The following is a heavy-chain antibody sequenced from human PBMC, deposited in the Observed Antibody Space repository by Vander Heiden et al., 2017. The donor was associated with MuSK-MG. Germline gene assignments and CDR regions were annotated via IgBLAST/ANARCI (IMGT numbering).Heavy chain of an antibody. CDR1: GFPFRSYA. D-gene: IGHD6-13*01. CDR3: GIGGAAAAGKDH. Sequence: EVQLLESGGGLVQPCGSLRLSGAACGFPFRSYAMSWVSHAPGKRLELVSDISGRRPSTYYVDSVKGRFTIYRDNPNNTLYLQINSLRAEGTAVYDCGIGGAAAAGKDHRGQGTLVTVSS. J-gene: IGHJ4*02. CDR2: ISGRRPST. V-gene: IGHV3-23*01.